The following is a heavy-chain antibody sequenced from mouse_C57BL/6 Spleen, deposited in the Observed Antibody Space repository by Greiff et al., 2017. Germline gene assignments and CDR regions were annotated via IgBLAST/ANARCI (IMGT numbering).Heavy chain of an antibody. Sequence: VQLQQSGPVLVKPGASVKMSCKASGYTFTDYYMNWVKQSHGKSLEWIGVINPYNGGTSYNQKFKGKATLTVDKSSSTAYMELNSLTSEDSAVYYCARWDITTVDYPMDYWGQGTSVTVSS. CDR1: GYTFTDYY. V-gene: IGHV1-19*01. J-gene: IGHJ4*01. CDR3: ARWDITTVDYPMDY. D-gene: IGHD1-1*01. CDR2: INPYNGGT.